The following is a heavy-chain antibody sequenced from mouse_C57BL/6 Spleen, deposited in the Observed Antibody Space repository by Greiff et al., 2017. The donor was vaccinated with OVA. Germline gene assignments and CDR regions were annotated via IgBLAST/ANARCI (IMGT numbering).Heavy chain of an antibody. Sequence: QVQLQQSGAELVRPGASVTLSCKASGYTFTDYEMHWVKQTPVHGLEWIGAIDPETGGTAYNQKFKGKAILTADKSSSTAYMELRSLTSEDSAVYYCTRLGTVVGDYWGQGTTRTVSS. CDR3: TRLGTVVGDY. CDR2: IDPETGGT. D-gene: IGHD1-1*01. CDR1: GYTFTDYE. V-gene: IGHV1-15*01. J-gene: IGHJ2*01.